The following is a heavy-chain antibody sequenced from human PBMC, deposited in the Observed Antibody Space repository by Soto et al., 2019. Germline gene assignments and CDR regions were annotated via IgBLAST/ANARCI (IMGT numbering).Heavy chain of an antibody. CDR1: GFTFSSYS. V-gene: IGHV3-21*01. CDR2: ISSSSSYI. CDR3: ARFPGLIAAAGTFGY. Sequence: NPGGSLRLSCAASGFTFSSYSMNWVRQAPGKGLEWVSSISSSSSYIYYADSVKGRFTIPRDNAKNSLYLQMNSLRAEDTAVYYCARFPGLIAAAGTFGYWGQGTLVTVSS. D-gene: IGHD6-13*01. J-gene: IGHJ4*02.